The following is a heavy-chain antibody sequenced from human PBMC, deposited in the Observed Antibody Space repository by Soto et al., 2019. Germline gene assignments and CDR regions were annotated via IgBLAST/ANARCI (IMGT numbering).Heavy chain of an antibody. CDR3: AKRLFNSLYYVMDV. Sequence: GGSLRLSCAASGFTFSNSAMNWVRQAPGKGLEWVSGISGSGDSTFYADSVKGRFTISRDNSKNTLYLQINSLRAEDTAVYYCAKRLFNSLYYVMDVWGQGTTVTVSS. D-gene: IGHD1-20*01. CDR1: GFTFSNSA. CDR2: ISGSGDST. V-gene: IGHV3-23*01. J-gene: IGHJ6*02.